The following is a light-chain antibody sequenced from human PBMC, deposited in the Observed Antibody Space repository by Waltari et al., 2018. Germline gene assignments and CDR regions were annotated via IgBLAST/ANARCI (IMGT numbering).Light chain of an antibody. J-gene: IGLJ2*01. CDR1: NIGSKS. CDR2: EDS. CDR3: QVWDSSDDHVV. Sequence: SYVLTQPPSVSVAPGQTATIACGENNIGSKSVHWYQQKPGQAPVLGVYEDSDRPSGIPERFSGSNSGTATLTISGVEGGDEADYYCQVWDSSDDHVVFGGGTKLTVL. V-gene: IGLV3-21*02.